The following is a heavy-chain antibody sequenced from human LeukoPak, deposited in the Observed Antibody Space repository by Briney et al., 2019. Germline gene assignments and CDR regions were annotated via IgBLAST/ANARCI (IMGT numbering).Heavy chain of an antibody. V-gene: IGHV4-59*01. Sequence: SETLSPTCTVSGGSISSYYWSWIRQPPGKGLEWIGYIYHSGSTNYNPSLKSRVTISVDTSKNQLSLKLNSVTAADTAVYYCARATTVTTMNVWGQGTMVTVSS. J-gene: IGHJ3*01. CDR1: GGSISSYY. CDR3: ARATTVTTMNV. D-gene: IGHD4-17*01. CDR2: IYHSGST.